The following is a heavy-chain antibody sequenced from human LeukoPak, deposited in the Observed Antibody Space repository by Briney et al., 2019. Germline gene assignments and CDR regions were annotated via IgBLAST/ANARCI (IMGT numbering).Heavy chain of an antibody. Sequence: SETLSLTCAVYGGSFSGYYWSWIRQPPGKGLEWIGEINHIGSTNYNPSLKSRVTISVDTSKNQFSLKLSSVTVADTAVYYCARGPIDRRRYCGGDCYRALDYWGQGTLVTVSS. CDR3: ARGPIDRRRYCGGDCYRALDY. V-gene: IGHV4-34*01. D-gene: IGHD2-21*02. CDR2: INHIGST. CDR1: GGSFSGYY. J-gene: IGHJ4*02.